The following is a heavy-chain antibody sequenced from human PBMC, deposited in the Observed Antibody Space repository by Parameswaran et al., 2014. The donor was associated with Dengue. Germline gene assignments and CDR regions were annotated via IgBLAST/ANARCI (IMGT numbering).Heavy chain of an antibody. CDR3: ASRFTGLSVYYYYGMDV. J-gene: IGHJ6*02. V-gene: IGHV4-39*01. Sequence: WIRQPPGKGLEWIGSIYYTGSTYYNPSLKSRLTISVDTSKNQFSLKLSSVTAADTAVYYCASRFTGLSVYYYYGMDVWGQGTTVTVSS. CDR2: IYYTGST. D-gene: IGHD2-2*01.